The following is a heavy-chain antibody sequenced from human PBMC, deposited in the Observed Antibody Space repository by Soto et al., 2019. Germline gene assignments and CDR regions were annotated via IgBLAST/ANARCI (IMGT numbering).Heavy chain of an antibody. Sequence: QVQLVESGGGVVQPGRSLRLSCAASGFTFSSYAMHWVRQAPGKGLEWVAVISYDGSNKYYADSVKGRFTISRDNSKNTLYLQMNSLRAEDTAVYYCARDSSRVIAYLYYYGIDVWGQGTTVTVSS. CDR3: ARDSSRVIAYLYYYGIDV. CDR1: GFTFSSYA. CDR2: ISYDGSNK. D-gene: IGHD2-2*01. J-gene: IGHJ6*02. V-gene: IGHV3-30-3*01.